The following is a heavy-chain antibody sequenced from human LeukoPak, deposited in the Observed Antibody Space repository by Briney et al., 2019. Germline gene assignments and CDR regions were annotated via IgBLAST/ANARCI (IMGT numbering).Heavy chain of an antibody. J-gene: IGHJ3*02. V-gene: IGHV3-64D*09. CDR2: ISSTGGST. D-gene: IGHD4-11*01. Sequence: VGSLRLSCSASGFTFSSYAMHWVRQAPGKGLEYVSAISSTGGSTYYADSVKGRFTISRDNSKNTLYLQMSSPRAEDTSVYYCGKAPRTTVVGFDIWGQGTMVTVSS. CDR3: GKAPRTTVVGFDI. CDR1: GFTFSSYA.